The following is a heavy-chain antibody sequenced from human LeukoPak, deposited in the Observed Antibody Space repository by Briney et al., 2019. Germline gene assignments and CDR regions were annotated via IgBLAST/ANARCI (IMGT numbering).Heavy chain of an antibody. CDR2: IKSKTDGGTT. D-gene: IGHD3-9*01. V-gene: IGHV3-15*01. J-gene: IGHJ4*02. CDR3: TTGKDWLLPPGFDS. CDR1: GFTFSNAW. Sequence: PGGSLRLSCAASGFTFSNAWMSWVRQAPGKGLEWVGRIKSKTDGGTTDYAAPVKGRFTISRDDSKNTLYLQMNSLKTEDTAVYYCTTGKDWLLPPGFDSWGQGTLVTVSS.